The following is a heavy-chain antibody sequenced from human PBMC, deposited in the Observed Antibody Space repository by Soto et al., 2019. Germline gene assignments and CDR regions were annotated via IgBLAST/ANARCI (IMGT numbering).Heavy chain of an antibody. CDR1: GYPVTAYY. Sequence: QLHLVQSGAVVKKPGASVTVSCSASGYPVTAYYMHWVRQAPGRGLEWMGGINPATGAAKYTQTCQGRVTKTRDTSPSTVFMELSGLTSEDTAVFYCARGGGVGVAGSAAFDMWGQGTLVTVSS. V-gene: IGHV1-2*02. J-gene: IGHJ3*02. CDR2: INPATGAA. CDR3: ARGGGVGVAGSAAFDM. D-gene: IGHD3-3*01.